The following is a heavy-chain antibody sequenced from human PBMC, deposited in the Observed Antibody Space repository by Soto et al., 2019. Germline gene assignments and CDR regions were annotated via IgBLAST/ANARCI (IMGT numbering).Heavy chain of an antibody. CDR1: GYTFTSYG. CDR3: ARGISKYSSWYEPHTWFDA. J-gene: IGHJ5*02. Sequence: ASVKVSCKASGYTFTSYGISWVRQAPGQGLEWMGWISAYNGNTNYAQKLQGRVTMTTDTSTSTAYMELRSLRSDDTAVYYCARGISKYSSWYEPHTWFDAWGQGALVTVSS. CDR2: ISAYNGNT. V-gene: IGHV1-18*01. D-gene: IGHD6-13*01.